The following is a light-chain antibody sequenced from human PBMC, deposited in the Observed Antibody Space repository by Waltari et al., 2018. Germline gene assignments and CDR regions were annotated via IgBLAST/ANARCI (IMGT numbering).Light chain of an antibody. CDR1: QSISSH. V-gene: IGKV1-39*01. J-gene: IGKJ2*01. CDR3: QQSYSDQYT. CDR2: AAS. Sequence: DIQMTQSPSSLSASVGDRVSITCRASQSISSHLNWYQQKPGKAPNLLICAASSLQSGVPSRFSGSGSETDFTLTISSLQPEDVATYYCQQSYSDQYTFGQGTKLEIK.